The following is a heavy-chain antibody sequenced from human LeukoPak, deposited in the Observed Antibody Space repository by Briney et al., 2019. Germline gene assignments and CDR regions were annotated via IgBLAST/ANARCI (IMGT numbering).Heavy chain of an antibody. D-gene: IGHD6-19*01. V-gene: IGHV3-23*01. CDR3: AKGVAGTNDWDFDY. CDR2: ISGRAGST. Sequence: GGSLRLSCAVSGFTFSSYAMSWVRQAPGKGLEWVSAISGRAGSTYYADSVKGRFTISRDNSKNTLYLQMNSLRAEDTAVYYCAKGVAGTNDWDFDYWGQGTLVTVSS. J-gene: IGHJ4*02. CDR1: GFTFSSYA.